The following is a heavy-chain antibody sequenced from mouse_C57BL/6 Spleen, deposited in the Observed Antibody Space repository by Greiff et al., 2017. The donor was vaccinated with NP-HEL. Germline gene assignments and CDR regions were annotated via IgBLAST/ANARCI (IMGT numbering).Heavy chain of an antibody. CDR2: IHPNSGST. V-gene: IGHV1-64*01. CDR3: ARYGWLRRNYYAMDY. D-gene: IGHD2-2*01. J-gene: IGHJ4*01. CDR1: GYTFTSYW. Sequence: VQLQQPGAELVKPGASVKLSCKASGYTFTSYWMHWVKQRPGQGLEWIGMIHPNSGSTNYNEKFKSKATLTVDKSSSTAYMQLSSLTSEDSAVYYGARYGWLRRNYYAMDYWGQGTSVTVSS.